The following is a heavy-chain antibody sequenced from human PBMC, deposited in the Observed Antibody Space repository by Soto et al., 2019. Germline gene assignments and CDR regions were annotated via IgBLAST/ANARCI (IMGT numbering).Heavy chain of an antibody. CDR1: GGTFSSYA. V-gene: IGHV1-69*13. J-gene: IGHJ4*02. Sequence: GASVKVSCKASGGTFSSYAISWVRQAPGQGLEWMGGIIPIFGTANYAQKFQGRVTITADESTSTAYMELSSLRSEDTAVYYCASRRGYSYGLFDYWGQGTLVTVSS. CDR2: IIPIFGTA. D-gene: IGHD5-18*01. CDR3: ASRRGYSYGLFDY.